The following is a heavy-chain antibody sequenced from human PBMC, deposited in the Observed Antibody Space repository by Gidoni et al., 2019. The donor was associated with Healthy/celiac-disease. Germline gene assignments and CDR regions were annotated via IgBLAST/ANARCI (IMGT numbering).Heavy chain of an antibody. D-gene: IGHD3-3*01. CDR1: GSTLTELS. J-gene: IGHJ5*02. CDR3: ATDFWSGSNGRTIFSGWFDP. Sequence: QVQLVQSGAEVKKPGASVKVSCKVSGSTLTELSMHWVRQAPGKGLEWMGGFDPEDGETIYAQKFQGRVTMTEDTSTDTAYMELSSLRSEDTAVYYCATDFWSGSNGRTIFSGWFDPWGQGTLVTVSS. CDR2: FDPEDGET. V-gene: IGHV1-24*01.